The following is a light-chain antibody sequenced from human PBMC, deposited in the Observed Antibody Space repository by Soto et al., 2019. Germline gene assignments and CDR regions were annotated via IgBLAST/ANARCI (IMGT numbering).Light chain of an antibody. Sequence: EIVMTQSPATLSVSPGARATPSCRASQSVSANLAWYQQKPGQAPRLLIYGASTRATGIPARFSGSGSGTGFTLTISSLQSEDFAVYYCQQYNNWPRTFGQGTKV. CDR3: QQYNNWPRT. CDR2: GAS. CDR1: QSVSAN. V-gene: IGKV3-15*01. J-gene: IGKJ1*01.